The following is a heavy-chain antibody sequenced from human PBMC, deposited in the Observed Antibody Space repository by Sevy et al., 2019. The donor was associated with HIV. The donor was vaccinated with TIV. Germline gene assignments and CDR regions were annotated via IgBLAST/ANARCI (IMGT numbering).Heavy chain of an antibody. CDR1: GFTFSDYY. D-gene: IGHD1-7*01. CDR3: ARDRRNYAGQYFDY. J-gene: IGHJ4*02. Sequence: GGSLRLSCEVSGFTFSDYYMNWIRQAPGKGLEWVSDISSGSTYTKYADSVKGRFTISRDNAKNSLYLQMNSLRVEDTAVYYCARDRRNYAGQYFDYWGQGTLVTVSS. CDR2: ISSGSTYT. V-gene: IGHV3-11*06.